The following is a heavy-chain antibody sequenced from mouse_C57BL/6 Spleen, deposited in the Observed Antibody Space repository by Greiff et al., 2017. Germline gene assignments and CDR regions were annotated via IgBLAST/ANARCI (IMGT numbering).Heavy chain of an antibody. CDR1: GYAFSSSW. CDR2: IYPGDGDT. J-gene: IGHJ2*01. V-gene: IGHV1-82*01. Sequence: QVQLKQSGPELVKPGASVKISCKASGYAFSSSWMNWVKQRPGKGLEWIGRIYPGDGDTNYNGKFKGKATLTADKSSSTAYMQLSSLTSEDSAVYFCARGEHYVGYSYWGQGTTLTVSS. D-gene: IGHD2-3*01. CDR3: ARGEHYVGYSY.